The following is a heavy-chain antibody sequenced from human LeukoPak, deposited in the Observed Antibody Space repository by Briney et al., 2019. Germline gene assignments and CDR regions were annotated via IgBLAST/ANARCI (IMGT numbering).Heavy chain of an antibody. V-gene: IGHV1-18*01. CDR3: ARERPYYYDGSGFRPYYMDV. D-gene: IGHD3-22*01. CDR2: ISAYNGNT. Sequence: ASVKVSCKASGYTFTSYGISWVRQAPGQGLEWMGWISAYNGNTNYAQKLQGRVTMTTDTSTSTAYMELRSLRSDDTAVYYCARERPYYYDGSGFRPYYMDVWGKGTTVTISS. CDR1: GYTFTSYG. J-gene: IGHJ6*03.